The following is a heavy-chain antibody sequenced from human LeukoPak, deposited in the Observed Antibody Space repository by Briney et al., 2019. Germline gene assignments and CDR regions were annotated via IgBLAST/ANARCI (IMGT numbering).Heavy chain of an antibody. D-gene: IGHD3-3*01. V-gene: IGHV3-74*01. CDR1: GFTFSRFW. J-gene: IGHJ1*01. Sequence: PGGSLRLSCAASGFTFSRFWMHWVRQTPGKGLVWVSRIDSDGSVTDYADSVKGRFTISRDNAKNTLFLQMSSLRPEDTARYYCAREGEAYYNFWSGYYPLNSWGQGTLVTVSS. CDR2: IDSDGSVT. CDR3: AREGEAYYNFWSGYYPLNS.